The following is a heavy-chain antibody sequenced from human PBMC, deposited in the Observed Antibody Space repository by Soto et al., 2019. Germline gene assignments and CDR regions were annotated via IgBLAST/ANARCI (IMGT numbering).Heavy chain of an antibody. J-gene: IGHJ3*02. V-gene: IGHV3-11*01. CDR2: ISSSGSTI. D-gene: IGHD2-21*02. CDR3: ACGFDCGGDCYDAFDI. Sequence: PGESLKISCAASGFTFSDYYMSWIRQAPGKGLEWVSYISSSGSTIYYADSVKGRFTISRDNAKNSLYLQMNSLRAEDTAVYYCACGFDCGGDCYDAFDIWGQGTMVTVSS. CDR1: GFTFSDYY.